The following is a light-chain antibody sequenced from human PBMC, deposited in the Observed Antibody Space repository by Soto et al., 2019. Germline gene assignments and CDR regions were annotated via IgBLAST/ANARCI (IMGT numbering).Light chain of an antibody. V-gene: IGKV2-28*01. J-gene: IGKJ1*01. Sequence: DIVMTQSPLSLPVTPGEPASISCRSSQSLLFSNGYNYLDWYLQKPGQSPQLLIYLGSDRASGVPDRFSGSGSGTDFTLKISRVAAEDVGVYYCMQSLQTPWTFGQGTKVEIK. CDR3: MQSLQTPWT. CDR1: QSLLFSNGYNY. CDR2: LGS.